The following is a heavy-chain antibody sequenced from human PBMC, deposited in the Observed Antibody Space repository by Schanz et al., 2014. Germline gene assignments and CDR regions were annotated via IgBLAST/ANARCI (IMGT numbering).Heavy chain of an antibody. Sequence: QLQLQESGPGLVKPSETLSLTCTVSGGSISSSNYYWGWIRQPPGKGLEWIESIYYSGSTYYNPSSKTRVTTSVDPSKNQFSLKLSSVTAADTAVYYCAREPLSGYNWFDPWGQGSLVTVSS. CDR1: GGSISSSNYY. D-gene: IGHD6-25*01. V-gene: IGHV4-39*02. CDR3: AREPLSGYNWFDP. J-gene: IGHJ5*02. CDR2: IYYSGST.